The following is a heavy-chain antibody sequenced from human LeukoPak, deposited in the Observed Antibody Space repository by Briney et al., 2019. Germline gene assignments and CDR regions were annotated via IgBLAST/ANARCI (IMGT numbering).Heavy chain of an antibody. V-gene: IGHV1-3*01. Sequence: ASVKVSCKASGYAFTSYAMHWVRQAPGQRLEWMGWINAGNGNTKYSQKFQGRVTITRDTSASTAYMELSSLRSEDTAVYYCARDLEATVTTPGPWGQGTLVTVSS. CDR3: ARDLEATVTTPGP. CDR1: GYAFTSYA. CDR2: INAGNGNT. J-gene: IGHJ4*02. D-gene: IGHD4-17*01.